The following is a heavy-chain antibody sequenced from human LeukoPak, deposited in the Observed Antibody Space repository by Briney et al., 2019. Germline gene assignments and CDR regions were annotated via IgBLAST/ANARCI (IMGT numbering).Heavy chain of an antibody. CDR2: IYYSGST. V-gene: IGHV4-59*11. J-gene: IGHJ2*01. D-gene: IGHD6-6*01. CDR1: GGSISSHY. CDR3: ARDYSSSRWYFDL. Sequence: SETLSLTCTVSGGSISSHYWSWIRQPPGKGLEWIGYIYYSGSTNYNPPLKSRVTISVDTSKNQFSLKLSSVTAADTAVYYCARDYSSSRWYFDLWGRGTLVTVSS.